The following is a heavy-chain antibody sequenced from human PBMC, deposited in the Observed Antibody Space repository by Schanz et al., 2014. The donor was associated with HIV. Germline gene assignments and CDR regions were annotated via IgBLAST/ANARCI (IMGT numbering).Heavy chain of an antibody. J-gene: IGHJ4*02. D-gene: IGHD2-2*02. CDR3: AKDPGILPRTYFDS. V-gene: IGHV3-23*01. CDR2: ISGNGDSA. CDR1: RFTFSRYG. Sequence: EVQLLESAGGLVQPGGSLRLSCAASRFTFSRYGMSWVRQTPDKGLEWVSSISGNGDSAYYADSVRGRFTISRDNSLHMLYLEMKSLRAEDTAVYYCAKDPGILPRTYFDSWGQGTPVTVSS.